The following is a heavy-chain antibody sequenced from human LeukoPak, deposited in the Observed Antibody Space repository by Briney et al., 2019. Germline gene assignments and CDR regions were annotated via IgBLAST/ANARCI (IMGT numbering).Heavy chain of an antibody. J-gene: IGHJ6*03. CDR3: ARAPSATGYYRSSYYYYMDV. D-gene: IGHD3-9*01. CDR2: ISSSGSTI. V-gene: IGHV3-48*03. Sequence: GGSLRLSCAASGFTFSSYEMNWVRQAPGKGLEWVSYISSSGSTIYYADSVKGRFTISRDNSKNTLYLQMNSLRAEDTAVYYCARAPSATGYYRSSYYYYMDVWGKGTTVTISS. CDR1: GFTFSSYE.